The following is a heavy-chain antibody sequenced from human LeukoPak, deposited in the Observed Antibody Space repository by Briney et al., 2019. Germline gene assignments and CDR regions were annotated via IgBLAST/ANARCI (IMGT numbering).Heavy chain of an antibody. CDR2: IKEDGSEK. D-gene: IGHD1-26*01. V-gene: IGHV3-7*03. CDR1: GFSFSSYW. CDR3: ARARIGMGY. J-gene: IGHJ4*02. Sequence: PGGSLRLSCAASGFSFSSYWTSWVRHAPGKGLEWVANIKEDGSEKYYVDSVKGRFTISRDNAKNSLFLQMNSLRAEDTAVYYCARARIGMGYWGQGTLVTVSS.